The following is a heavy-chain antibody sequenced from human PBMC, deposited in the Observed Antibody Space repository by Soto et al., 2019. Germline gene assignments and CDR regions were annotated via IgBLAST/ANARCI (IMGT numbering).Heavy chain of an antibody. CDR2: ISGTSTII. CDR3: ARDPYGYFYGMDV. Sequence: GGSLRLSCAASGFTFSSYTMNWVRQSPGRGLEWLSYISGTSTIIYYADSVKGRFTVSRDNAKNSLYLQMHSLRDEDTAVYYCARDPYGYFYGMDVWGQGTTVTVSS. CDR1: GFTFSSYT. D-gene: IGHD2-2*03. J-gene: IGHJ6*02. V-gene: IGHV3-48*02.